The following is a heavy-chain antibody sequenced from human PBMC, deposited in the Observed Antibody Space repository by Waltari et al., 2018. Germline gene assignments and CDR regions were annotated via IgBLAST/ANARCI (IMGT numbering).Heavy chain of an antibody. CDR1: GYTFTDQY. V-gene: IGHV1-2*02. D-gene: IGHD2-15*01. Sequence: QVQLEQSGAEVKKPGASVKVSCKTSGYTFTDQYIHWVRQAPGQGLEWMGWISAGRGATKYSQMYGGRVTITRDTSITTVYMELSNLGSDDTAVYYCTRGNCLGPTCPQRRFDPWSQGTLVTVST. J-gene: IGHJ5*02. CDR3: TRGNCLGPTCPQRRFDP. CDR2: ISAGRGAT.